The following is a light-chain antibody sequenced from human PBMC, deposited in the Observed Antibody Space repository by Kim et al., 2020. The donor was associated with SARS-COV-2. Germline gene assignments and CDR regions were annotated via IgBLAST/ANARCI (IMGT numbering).Light chain of an antibody. CDR2: EAS. Sequence: SAAVRDRVTITCRASQSISRWLAWYQQKPRKAPKLLIYEASSLESGVPSRFSGSGFGTEFTLTISSLQPDDIATYHCQQYHTYITFGQGTRLEIK. V-gene: IGKV1-5*03. CDR3: QQYHTYIT. J-gene: IGKJ5*01. CDR1: QSISRW.